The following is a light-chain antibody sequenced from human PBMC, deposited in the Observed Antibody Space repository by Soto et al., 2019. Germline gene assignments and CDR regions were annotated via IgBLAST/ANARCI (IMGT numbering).Light chain of an antibody. J-gene: IGLJ2*01. CDR1: NIGSKS. V-gene: IGLV3-21*04. CDR3: QVWDGGSDHVV. CDR2: YDS. Sequence: SYELTQPPSVSVAPGKTARITCGGNNIGSKSVHWYQQKPGQAPVLVIFYDSDRPSGIPERFSGSNSGNTATLTISSVEAGDEADFYCQVWDGGSDHVVFGGGTKVTVL.